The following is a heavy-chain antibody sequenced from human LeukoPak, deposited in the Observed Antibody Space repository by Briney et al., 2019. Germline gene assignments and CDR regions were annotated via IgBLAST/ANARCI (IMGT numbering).Heavy chain of an antibody. CDR1: GGSFSGYY. CDR2: INYSGST. D-gene: IGHD4-17*01. V-gene: IGHV4-59*08. J-gene: IGHJ4*02. CDR3: ARRTTYGDYYDY. Sequence: SETLSLTCAVYGGSFSGYYWSWIRQPPGKGLVWIGFINYSGSTNYNPSLKSRVTISVDTSKNQFSLKLSSVTAADTAVYYCARRTTYGDYYDYWGQGTLVTVSS.